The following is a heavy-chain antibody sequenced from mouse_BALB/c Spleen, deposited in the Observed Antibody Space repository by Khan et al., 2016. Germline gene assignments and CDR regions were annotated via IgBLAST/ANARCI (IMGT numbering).Heavy chain of an antibody. CDR2: INTNTGEP. V-gene: IGHV9-3*02. Sequence: QIQLVQSGPELKKPGETVKISCKASGYTFTNYGMNWVKQAPGKGLKWMGWINTNTGEPTYAEEFKGRFAFSLGTSASTAYLQINNLKTEDTATYFCAEDYYGSNWFAYWGQVTLVTVSA. CDR3: AEDYYGSNWFAY. D-gene: IGHD1-1*01. J-gene: IGHJ3*01. CDR1: GYTFTNYG.